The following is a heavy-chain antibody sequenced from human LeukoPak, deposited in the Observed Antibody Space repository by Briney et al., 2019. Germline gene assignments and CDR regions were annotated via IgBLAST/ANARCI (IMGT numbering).Heavy chain of an antibody. CDR1: GGSFSGYY. CDR3: ARDLGDPSSDY. V-gene: IGHV4-34*01. J-gene: IGHJ4*02. Sequence: SETLSLTCAVYGGSFSGYYWSWIRQPPGKGLEWIGEINHSGSTNYNPSLKSRVTISVDTSKNQFSLKLSSVTAADTAVYYCARDLGDPSSDYWGQGTLVTVSS. CDR2: INHSGST.